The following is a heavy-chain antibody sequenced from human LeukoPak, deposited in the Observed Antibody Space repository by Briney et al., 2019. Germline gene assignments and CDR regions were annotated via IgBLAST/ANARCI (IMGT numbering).Heavy chain of an antibody. CDR3: ARGPYSSGWYRTTKGSPSRFDY. D-gene: IGHD6-19*01. J-gene: IGHJ4*02. V-gene: IGHV4-39*01. Sequence: SETLSLTCTVSGGSISSSSYYWGWIRQPPGKGLEWIGSIYYSGSTYYNPSLKSRVTISVDTSKNQFSLKLSSVTAADTAVYYCARGPYSSGWYRTTKGSPSRFDYWGQGTLVTVSS. CDR1: GGSISSSSYY. CDR2: IYYSGST.